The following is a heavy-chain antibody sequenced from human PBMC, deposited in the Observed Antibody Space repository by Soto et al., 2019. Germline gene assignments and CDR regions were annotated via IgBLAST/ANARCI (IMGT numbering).Heavy chain of an antibody. J-gene: IGHJ5*02. CDR3: ARGIEQWRGWFDP. CDR2: INHSGST. CDR1: GGSFSGYY. V-gene: IGHV4-34*01. Sequence: QVQLQQWGAGLLKPSETLSLTCAVYGGSFSGYYWSWIRQPPGKGLEWIGEINHSGSTNYNPSLKSRVTISVDTSKNQCSLKLSSVTAADTAVYYWARGIEQWRGWFDPWGQGTLVTVSS. D-gene: IGHD6-19*01.